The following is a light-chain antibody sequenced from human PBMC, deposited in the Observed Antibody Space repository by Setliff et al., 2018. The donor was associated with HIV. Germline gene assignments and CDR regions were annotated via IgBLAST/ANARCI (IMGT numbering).Light chain of an antibody. V-gene: IGLV2-14*01. CDR2: EVS. J-gene: IGLJ1*01. CDR1: ISDVGGFNY. CDR3: SSYTSSSTPYV. Sequence: QSALTQPASMSGSPGQSLTISCTGTISDVGGFNYVSWYQQHPGKAPKLMIYEVSNRPSWISNRFSGSKSANTASLTISGLQAEDEADYYCSSYTSSSTPYVFGTGTKVTVL.